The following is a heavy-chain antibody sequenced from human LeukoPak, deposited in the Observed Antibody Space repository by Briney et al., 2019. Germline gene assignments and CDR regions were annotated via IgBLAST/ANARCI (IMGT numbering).Heavy chain of an antibody. Sequence: SETLSLTCTVSGGSISSYYWSWIRQPPGKGLEWIGYIYYSGSTNYNPSLKSRVTISVDTSKNQFSLKLSSVTAADTAVYYGASGIRYFDWLLEEFDYWGQGTLVTVSS. CDR3: ASGIRYFDWLLEEFDY. J-gene: IGHJ4*02. D-gene: IGHD3-9*01. CDR2: IYYSGST. V-gene: IGHV4-59*01. CDR1: GGSISSYY.